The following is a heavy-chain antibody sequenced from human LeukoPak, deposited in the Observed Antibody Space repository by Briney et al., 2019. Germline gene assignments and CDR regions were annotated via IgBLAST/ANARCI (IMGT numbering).Heavy chain of an antibody. V-gene: IGHV3-30*18. CDR1: GFIFRSDG. Sequence: PGGSLRLSSAASGFIFRSDGMHWVRQAPGKGLEWVAVISYDGSNKYYADSVKGRFTISRDNSKNTLYLQMNSLRAEDAAVYYCAKTLAGGGPHGNYSDYWGQGTLVTVSS. D-gene: IGHD2-15*01. CDR3: AKTLAGGGPHGNYSDY. J-gene: IGHJ4*02. CDR2: ISYDGSNK.